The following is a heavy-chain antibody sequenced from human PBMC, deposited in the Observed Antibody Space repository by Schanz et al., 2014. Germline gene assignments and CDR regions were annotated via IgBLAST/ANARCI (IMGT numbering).Heavy chain of an antibody. CDR2: SRNKGHSYTS. CDR3: ARRNFYDKSAAFDY. V-gene: IGHV3-72*01. Sequence: VQLVESGGGVVQPGRSLRLSCAASGFTFSNHGMHWVRQSPGKGLEWVGHSRNKGHSYTSEYAASVKGRFTISRDESESSLYLQMDSLKTEDTAVYYCARRNFYDKSAAFDYWGQGSLVTVSS. J-gene: IGHJ4*02. D-gene: IGHD3-9*01. CDR1: GFTFSNHG.